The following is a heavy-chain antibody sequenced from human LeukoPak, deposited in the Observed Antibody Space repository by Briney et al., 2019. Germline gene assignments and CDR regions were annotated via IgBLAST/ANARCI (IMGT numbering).Heavy chain of an antibody. D-gene: IGHD2-2*01. CDR1: GFTFDDYG. CDR2: INWNGGST. CDR3: ARRGYNCSSTSCPLYYYYYYMDV. Sequence: PGGSLRLSCAASGFTFDDYGMSWVRQAPGKGLEWVSGINWNGGSTGYADSVKGRFTISRDNAKNSLYLQMNSLRAEDTASYYCARRGYNCSSTSCPLYYYYYYMDVWGKGTTVTVSS. V-gene: IGHV3-20*04. J-gene: IGHJ6*03.